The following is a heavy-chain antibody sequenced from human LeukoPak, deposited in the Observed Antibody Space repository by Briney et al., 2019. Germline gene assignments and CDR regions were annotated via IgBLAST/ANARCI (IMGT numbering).Heavy chain of an antibody. CDR1: GYTFISYY. J-gene: IGHJ4*02. Sequence: ASVTVSCKASGYTFISYYVHWVRQVPGQGLEWMGIINPKTGSTTYPQKFQGRVTMTRDTSTSTVYMELSSLESEDTALYYCARHSLPGTTPFDYWGQGTLVTVS. V-gene: IGHV1-46*01. D-gene: IGHD1-1*01. CDR3: ARHSLPGTTPFDY. CDR2: INPKTGST.